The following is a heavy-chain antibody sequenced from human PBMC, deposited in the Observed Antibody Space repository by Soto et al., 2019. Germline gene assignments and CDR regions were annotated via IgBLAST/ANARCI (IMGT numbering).Heavy chain of an antibody. D-gene: IGHD3-22*01. CDR2: MNPNSGNT. J-gene: IGHJ3*02. V-gene: IGHV1-8*01. CDR3: ARDIGSVGRRYYNDSSGPQNAIDI. Sequence: ASVKVSCKASGYTFTSYDINWVRQATGQGLEWMGWMNPNSGNTGYAQKFQGRVTMTRNTSMSTAYMELSSLRSEDTAVYYCARDIGSVGRRYYNDSSGPQNAIDIWGQGPMVTVSS. CDR1: GYTFTSYD.